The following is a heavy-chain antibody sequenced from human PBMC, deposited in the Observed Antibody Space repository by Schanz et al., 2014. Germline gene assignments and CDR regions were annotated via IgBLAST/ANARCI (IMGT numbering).Heavy chain of an antibody. CDR1: GYTFTTYA. Sequence: QVQLVQSGAEVKKPGASVRVSCKASGYTFTTYAMSWVRQAPGQGLEWVGWISVYTGNTKYGQKVQGRVTMTADTSTSTVYMELRSLRADDTAVYYCARSAGRDFWSGYYTRCDYWGQGTLDTVSS. CDR3: ARSAGRDFWSGYYTRCDY. V-gene: IGHV1-18*01. J-gene: IGHJ4*02. CDR2: ISVYTGNT. D-gene: IGHD3-3*01.